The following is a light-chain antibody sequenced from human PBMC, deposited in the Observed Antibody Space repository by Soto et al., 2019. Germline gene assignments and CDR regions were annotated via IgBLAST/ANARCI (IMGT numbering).Light chain of an antibody. V-gene: IGKV4-1*01. Sequence: DIVMTQSPDSLAVSLGERATINCKSSQGILYSSNNKNYLAWFQQKPGQPPKLLIYWASTRESGVPDRFSGSGSGTDFTLTISNLQAEDVAVYYCQQYYSTPTWTFGQGTKVDIK. CDR2: WAS. CDR3: QQYYSTPTWT. J-gene: IGKJ1*01. CDR1: QGILYSSNNKNY.